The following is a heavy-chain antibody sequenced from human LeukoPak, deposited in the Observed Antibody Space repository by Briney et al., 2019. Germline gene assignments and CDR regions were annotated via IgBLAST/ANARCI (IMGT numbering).Heavy chain of an antibody. V-gene: IGHV3-7*01. D-gene: IGHD4-17*01. CDR3: ARDAYAPNYYYYGMDV. Sequence: QPGGSLRLSCAASGFTFSSYWMSWVRQAPGKGLEWVANIKQDGSEEYYVDSVKGRFTISRDNAKNSLYLQMNSLRAEDTAVYYCARDAYAPNYYYYGMDVWGQGTTVTVSS. CDR1: GFTFSSYW. J-gene: IGHJ6*02. CDR2: IKQDGSEE.